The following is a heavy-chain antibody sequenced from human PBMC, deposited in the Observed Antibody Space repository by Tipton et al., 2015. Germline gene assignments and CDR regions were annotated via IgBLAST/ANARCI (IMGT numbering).Heavy chain of an antibody. J-gene: IGHJ5*02. CDR3: ARRNWNFVVDP. CDR1: GDPISSSSYY. CDR2: IFYTGRT. D-gene: IGHD1-7*01. Sequence: TLSLTCTVSGDPISSSSYYWGWIRQPPGKGLEWIGSIFYTGRTNYSPSLKSRATISIDTPTKQISLKLTSVTAADTAVYFCARRNWNFVVDPWGPGTLVSVSS. V-gene: IGHV4-39*01.